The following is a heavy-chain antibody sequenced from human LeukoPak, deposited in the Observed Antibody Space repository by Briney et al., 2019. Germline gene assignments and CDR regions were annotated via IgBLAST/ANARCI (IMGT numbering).Heavy chain of an antibody. Sequence: SVKVSCKASGFTFTSSAMQWVRQARGQRLEWIGWIVVGSGNTNYAQKFQERVTITRDMSTSTAYMELSSLRSEDTAVYYCAADRSPGQWFGEPLWYYGIDVWGQGTTVTVSS. CDR1: GFTFTSSA. J-gene: IGHJ6*02. CDR3: AADRSPGQWFGEPLWYYGIDV. CDR2: IVVGSGNT. V-gene: IGHV1-58*02. D-gene: IGHD3-10*01.